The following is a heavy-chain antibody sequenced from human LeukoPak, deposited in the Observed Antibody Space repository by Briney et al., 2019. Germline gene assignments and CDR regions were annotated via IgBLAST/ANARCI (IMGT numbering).Heavy chain of an antibody. CDR3: ARDLEAANTYYFDY. CDR1: GFTLSSSH. Sequence: PGGSLRLSCAASGFTLSSSHMSWVRQAPGKGLEWVSIISSAGTTYYADSVKGRFTISRDNSKNTVYLQVNSLRDEDTAVYYCARDLEAANTYYFDYWGQGTMVTVSS. D-gene: IGHD6-13*01. CDR2: ISSAGTT. V-gene: IGHV3-66*01. J-gene: IGHJ4*02.